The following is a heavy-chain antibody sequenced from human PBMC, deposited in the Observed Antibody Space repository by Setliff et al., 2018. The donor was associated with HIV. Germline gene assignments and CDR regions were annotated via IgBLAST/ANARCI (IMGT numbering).Heavy chain of an antibody. CDR3: ARGSPGVVIIPDS. J-gene: IGHJ5*02. D-gene: IGHD3-22*01. CDR1: GSGFTFSSYS. V-gene: IGHV3-21*01. CDR2: IGGHGSII. Sequence: GGSLRLSCAASGSGFTFSSYSMNWVRQAPGKGLEWISFIGGHGSIIHYADSLKGRFTISRDDAKTSLNLQMNSLKVEDTAIYFCARGSPGVVIIPDSWGQGTLVTVSS.